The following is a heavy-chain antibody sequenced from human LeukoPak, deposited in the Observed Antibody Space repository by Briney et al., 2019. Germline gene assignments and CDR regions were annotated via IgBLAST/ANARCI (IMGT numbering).Heavy chain of an antibody. V-gene: IGHV1-2*02. CDR2: INPNSGGT. CDR3: ARDSKSWVNWFDP. J-gene: IGHJ5*02. CDR1: GYTFTGYY. Sequence: ASVKVSCKASGYTFTGYYMHWVRQAPGQGLEWMGWINPNSGGTNYAQKFQGRVTMTRDTPISTAYMELSRLRSDDTAVYYCARDSKSWVNWFDPWGQGTLVTVSS.